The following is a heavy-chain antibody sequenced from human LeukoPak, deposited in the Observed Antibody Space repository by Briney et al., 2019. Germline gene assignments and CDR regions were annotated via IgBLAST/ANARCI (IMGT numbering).Heavy chain of an antibody. V-gene: IGHV3-23*01. CDR3: AKRSSTDWHYFDH. CDR1: GFTFSSYG. D-gene: IGHD6-19*01. Sequence: PGGSLRLSCAASGFTFSSYGMSWVRQAPGKGLEWVSTISETGAGTHFADFVKGRFTISRDNSKNTLYLQMNSPRAEDTAVYYCAKRSSTDWHYFDHWGQGTLVTVSS. J-gene: IGHJ4*02. CDR2: ISETGAGT.